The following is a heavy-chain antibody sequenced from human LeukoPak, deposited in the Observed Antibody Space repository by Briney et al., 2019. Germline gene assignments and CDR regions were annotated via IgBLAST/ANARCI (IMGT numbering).Heavy chain of an antibody. J-gene: IGHJ4*02. Sequence: SETLSLTCTVSGGSIGSYYWSWIRQPPGKGLEWIGEIKHSGSTNYNPSLKSRVTISVDTSKSQFSLKLSSVTAADTAVYYCARGKRGYSSSWYDYWGQGTLVTVSS. D-gene: IGHD6-13*01. CDR2: IKHSGST. V-gene: IGHV4-34*01. CDR1: GGSIGSYY. CDR3: ARGKRGYSSSWYDY.